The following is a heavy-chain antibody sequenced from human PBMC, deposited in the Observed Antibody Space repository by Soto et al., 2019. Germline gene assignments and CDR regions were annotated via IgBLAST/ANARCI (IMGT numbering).Heavy chain of an antibody. D-gene: IGHD3-22*01. CDR3: ASITMIVRGYYYGMDV. V-gene: IGHV1-8*01. J-gene: IGHJ6*02. CDR1: GYTFTSYD. CDR2: VNPNSGNT. Sequence: ASVKVSCKASGYTFTSYDINWVRQATGQGLEWMGWVNPNSGNTGYAQKFQGRVTMTRNTSISTAYMELSSLRSEDTAVYYCASITMIVRGYYYGMDVWGQGTTVTVSS.